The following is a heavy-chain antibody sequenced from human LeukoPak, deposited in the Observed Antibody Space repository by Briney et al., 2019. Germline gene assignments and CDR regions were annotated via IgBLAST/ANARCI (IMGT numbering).Heavy chain of an antibody. CDR3: ARAKFGVVIHFDY. CDR2: INAGNGNT. J-gene: IGHJ4*02. V-gene: IGHV1-3*01. CDR1: GYTFTSYA. Sequence: GASVKVSCKASGYTFTSYAMHWVRQAPGQRLEWMGWINAGNGNTKYSQKFQGRVTITRNTSISTAYMELSSLRSEDTAVYYCARAKFGVVIHFDYWGQGTLVTVSS. D-gene: IGHD3-3*01.